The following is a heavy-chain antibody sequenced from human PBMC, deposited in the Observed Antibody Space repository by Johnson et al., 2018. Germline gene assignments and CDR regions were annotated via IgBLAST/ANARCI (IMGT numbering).Heavy chain of an antibody. Sequence: VQLVESGGGVVQPGKSLRLSCATSGFTFRTYGMHWVRQAPGKGLEWVAVVWPDGSKIYYSDSVKGRFTISRDNSKNTVFLQMDSLRSEDTAVYYCAGVAGGSSGYYWGQGTLVTVSS. V-gene: IGHV3-33*01. CDR2: VWPDGSKI. CDR3: AGVAGGSSGYY. J-gene: IGHJ4*02. D-gene: IGHD3-22*01. CDR1: GFTFRTYG.